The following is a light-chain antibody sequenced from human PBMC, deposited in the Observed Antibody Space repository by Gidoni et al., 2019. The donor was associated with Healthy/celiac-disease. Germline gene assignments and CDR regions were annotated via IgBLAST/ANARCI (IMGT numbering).Light chain of an antibody. Sequence: DIQMTQSPSSLSASVGDRVTITCRASQRISSYLTWYQQTPGKAPKLLIYAASSLQSGVPSRCSGSGSGTDFTLTISSLQPEDFATYYWQQSYSTLFTFGPGTKVDIK. CDR3: QQSYSTLFT. J-gene: IGKJ3*01. V-gene: IGKV1-39*01. CDR1: QRISSY. CDR2: AAS.